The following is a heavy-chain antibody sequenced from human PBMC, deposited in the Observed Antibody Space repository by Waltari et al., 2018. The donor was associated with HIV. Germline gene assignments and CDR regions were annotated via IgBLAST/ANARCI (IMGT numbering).Heavy chain of an antibody. CDR3: ARAEYSSGWYGDYWYFDL. D-gene: IGHD6-19*01. CDR1: GGSISSSNW. V-gene: IGHV4-4*02. Sequence: QVQLQESGPGLVKPSGTLSLTCAVSGGSISSSNWWSWVRQPPGKGLEWIGEIYHSGSTNYNPSLKRRVTISVDKSKNQFSLKLSSVTAADTAVYYCARAEYSSGWYGDYWYFDLWGRGTLVTVSS. CDR2: IYHSGST. J-gene: IGHJ2*01.